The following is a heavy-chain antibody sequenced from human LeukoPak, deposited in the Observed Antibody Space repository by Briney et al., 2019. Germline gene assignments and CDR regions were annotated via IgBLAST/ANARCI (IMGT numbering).Heavy chain of an antibody. CDR1: GFTFSTYS. CDR3: ARVSIRSYSGSYPTIDY. D-gene: IGHD1-26*01. CDR2: ISTSSYI. J-gene: IGHJ4*02. Sequence: AGGSLRLSCAVSGFTFSTYSMNWVRQAPGKGLEWVSSISTSSYIDYADSVQGRFTISTDNAKNSLYLQMNSLRAEDTAVYYCARVSIRSYSGSYPTIDYWGQGTLVTVSS. V-gene: IGHV3-21*03.